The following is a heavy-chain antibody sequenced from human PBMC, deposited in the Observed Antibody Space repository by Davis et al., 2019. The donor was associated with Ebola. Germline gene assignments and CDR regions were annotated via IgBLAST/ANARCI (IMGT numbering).Heavy chain of an antibody. V-gene: IGHV5-51*01. Sequence: KVSCKGSGYSFTTYWIGWVRQMPGKGLEWMGIIYPGDSDTRYSPSFQGHVTISADKSISTAYLQWSSLKASDTAMYYCARLSIAAAGTDPVGWGQGTLVTVSS. CDR3: ARLSIAAAGTDPVG. CDR1: GYSFTTYW. D-gene: IGHD6-13*01. CDR2: IYPGDSDT. J-gene: IGHJ4*02.